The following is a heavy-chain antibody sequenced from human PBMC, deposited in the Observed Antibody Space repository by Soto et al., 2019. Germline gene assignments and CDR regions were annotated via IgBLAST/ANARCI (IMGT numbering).Heavy chain of an antibody. D-gene: IGHD3-10*01. CDR1: GYTFTSYG. V-gene: IGHV1-69*06. CDR3: ATDRAYYYGSGTMNFDY. Sequence: SVKVSCKASGYTFTSYGISWVRQAPGQGLEWMGGIIPIFGTAIYAQKFQGRVTMTEDTSTDTAYMELSSLRSEDTAVYYCATDRAYYYGSGTMNFDYWGQGTLVTVSS. CDR2: IIPIFGTA. J-gene: IGHJ4*02.